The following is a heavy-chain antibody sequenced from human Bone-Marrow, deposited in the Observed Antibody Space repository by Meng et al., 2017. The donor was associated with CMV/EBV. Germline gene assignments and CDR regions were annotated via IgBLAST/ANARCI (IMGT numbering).Heavy chain of an antibody. J-gene: IGHJ6*02. Sequence: ASVKVSCKASGYTFTGYYMHWVRQATGQGLEWMGWINPNSGGTNYAQKCQGRVTMTRDTSISTAYMALSRLRSDDTAVYYCASGDQLLANYYGMDVWGQGTTVTVSS. CDR2: INPNSGGT. V-gene: IGHV1-2*02. D-gene: IGHD2-2*01. CDR1: GYTFTGYY. CDR3: ASGDQLLANYYGMDV.